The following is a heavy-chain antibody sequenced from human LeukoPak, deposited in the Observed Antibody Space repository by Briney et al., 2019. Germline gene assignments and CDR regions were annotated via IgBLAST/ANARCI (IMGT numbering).Heavy chain of an antibody. CDR3: ATLFQGIDY. J-gene: IGHJ4*02. CDR2: VSYDGIGE. Sequence: GGSLRLSCADSGFTSSFYWMSSVRQAPGKGLEWVAAVSYDGIGEYYADSVKGRFTISRDNSKNTLYLQMNSLRPEDTAVFYCATLFQGIDYWGQGTLVTVSS. CDR1: GFTSSFYW. V-gene: IGHV3-30*03.